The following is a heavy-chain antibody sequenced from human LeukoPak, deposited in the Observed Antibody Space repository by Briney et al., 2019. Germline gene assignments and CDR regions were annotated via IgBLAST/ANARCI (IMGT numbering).Heavy chain of an antibody. Sequence: ASVKVSCKASGYTFTSYYMHWVRQAPGQGLERMGIINPSGGSTSYAQKFQGRVTMTRDTSTSTVYMELSSLRSEDTAVYYCARASPLDYDFWSGYYHYYFDYWGQGTLVTVSS. J-gene: IGHJ4*02. CDR1: GYTFTSYY. D-gene: IGHD3-3*01. CDR2: INPSGGST. V-gene: IGHV1-46*01. CDR3: ARASPLDYDFWSGYYHYYFDY.